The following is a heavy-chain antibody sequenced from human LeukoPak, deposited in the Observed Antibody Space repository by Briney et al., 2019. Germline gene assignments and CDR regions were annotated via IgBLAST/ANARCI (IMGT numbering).Heavy chain of an antibody. CDR3: ARGYTYGYEQLDY. J-gene: IGHJ4*02. CDR1: GDSINNDY. V-gene: IGHV4-59*01. CDR2: IYYSGST. Sequence: PSETLSLTCTVSGDSINNDYWTWIRQPPGKGLEWIGYIYYSGSTNYNPSLKNRVTISIDTSKNQFSLKLSSVTAADTAVYYCARGYTYGYEQLDYWGQGTLVTVSS. D-gene: IGHD5-18*01.